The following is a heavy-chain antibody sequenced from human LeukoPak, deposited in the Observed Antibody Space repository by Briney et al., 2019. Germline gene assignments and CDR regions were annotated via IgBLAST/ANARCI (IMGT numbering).Heavy chain of an antibody. Sequence: PGGSLRLSCAASAFTFSSEYRSWVRQAPGQGLEWVSVIYSAGNTYYAASVKGRFTISRDNSENTLYLQMNSLGAEDTAVYYCARSILDGSGSYYMAYWGQGTLVTVSS. CDR3: ARSILDGSGSYYMAY. V-gene: IGHV3-53*01. CDR1: AFTFSSEY. J-gene: IGHJ4*02. CDR2: IYSAGNT. D-gene: IGHD3-10*01.